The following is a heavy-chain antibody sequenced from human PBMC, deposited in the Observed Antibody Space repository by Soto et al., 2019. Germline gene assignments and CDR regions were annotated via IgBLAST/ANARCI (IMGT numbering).Heavy chain of an antibody. J-gene: IGHJ4*02. V-gene: IGHV3-23*01. CDR2: ISASGGST. CDR3: AKSTRQYGDRVSFDY. Sequence: EVQLLESGGGLVQPGGSLRLSCAASRFSFSTYAMSWVRQAPGKGLEWVSAISASGGSTYYADSVKGRFTISRDNSQNTLSLQMSGLRAEETAVYYCAKSTRQYGDRVSFDYWGQGSLVTVSS. CDR1: RFSFSTYA. D-gene: IGHD4-17*01.